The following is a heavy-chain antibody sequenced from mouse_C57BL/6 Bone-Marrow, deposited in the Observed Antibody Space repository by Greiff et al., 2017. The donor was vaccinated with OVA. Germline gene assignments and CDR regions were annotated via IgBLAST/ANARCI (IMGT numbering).Heavy chain of an antibody. V-gene: IGHV1-55*01. CDR2: IYPGSGST. J-gene: IGHJ3*01. D-gene: IGHD2-3*01. Sequence: VQLQQPGAELVKPGASVKMSCKASGYTFTSSWITCVKQRPGQGLEWIGDIYPGSGSTNYNEKFKGKATLTVDTSSSTAYMQLSSLTSEDSAVYYCARGGYSFAYWGQGTLVTVSA. CDR3: ARGGYSFAY. CDR1: GYTFTSSW.